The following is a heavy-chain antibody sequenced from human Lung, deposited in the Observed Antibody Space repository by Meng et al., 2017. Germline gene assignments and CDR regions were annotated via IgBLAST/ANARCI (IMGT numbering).Heavy chain of an antibody. CDR3: ARGPTTMAHDFDY. J-gene: IGHJ4*02. CDR2: INHSGST. CDR1: GGSFSDYY. V-gene: IGHV4-34*02. Sequence: QVRRKEGGRGLLKLSETLSLTCVVSGGSFSDYYWSWIRQPPGKGLEWIGEINHSGSTNYNPSLESRATISVDTSQNNLSLKLSSVTAADSAVYYCARGPTTMAHDFDYWGQGTLVTVSS. D-gene: IGHD4-11*01.